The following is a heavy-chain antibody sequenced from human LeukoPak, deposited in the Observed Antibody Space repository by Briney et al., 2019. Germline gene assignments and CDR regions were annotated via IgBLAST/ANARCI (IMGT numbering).Heavy chain of an antibody. J-gene: IGHJ4*02. CDR1: GDSVSINSAA. CDR2: TYQRSKWYN. D-gene: IGHD6-19*01. Sequence: ASQTLSLTCAISGDSVSINSAAWNWIRRSPSRGLEWLGRTYQRSKWYNDYAVSVKSRITINPDISKNQFSLQLNSVTPEDTAVYYCARSPSPYSSGWYFDYWGQGTLVTVSS. V-gene: IGHV6-1*01. CDR3: ARSPSPYSSGWYFDY.